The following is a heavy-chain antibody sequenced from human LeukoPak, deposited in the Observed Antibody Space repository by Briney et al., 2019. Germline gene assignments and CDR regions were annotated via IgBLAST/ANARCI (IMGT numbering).Heavy chain of an antibody. J-gene: IGHJ3*02. Sequence: ASVKVSCKASGYTFTGYYMHWVRQAPGQGLEWMGWINPNSGGTNYAQKFQGRVTMTRDTSISTAYMELSRLRSDDTAVYYCAKAKMGDYVGDAFDIWGQGTMVTVSS. CDR2: INPNSGGT. V-gene: IGHV1-2*02. D-gene: IGHD3-10*02. CDR1: GYTFTGYY. CDR3: AKAKMGDYVGDAFDI.